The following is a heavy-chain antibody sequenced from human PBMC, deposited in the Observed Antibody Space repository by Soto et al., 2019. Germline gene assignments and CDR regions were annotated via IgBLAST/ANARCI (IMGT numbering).Heavy chain of an antibody. CDR2: IIPIFGTA. CDR3: ARDWDLYCSSTSCYLEHDQTYYYYYYGMDV. Sequence: ASVKVSCKASGGTFSSYAISWVRQAPGQGLEWMGGIIPIFGTANYAQKFQGRVTITADESTSTAYMELSSLRSEDTAVYYCARDWDLYCSSTSCYLEHDQTYYYYYYGMDVWGQGTTVTVSS. D-gene: IGHD2-2*01. V-gene: IGHV1-69*13. J-gene: IGHJ6*02. CDR1: GGTFSSYA.